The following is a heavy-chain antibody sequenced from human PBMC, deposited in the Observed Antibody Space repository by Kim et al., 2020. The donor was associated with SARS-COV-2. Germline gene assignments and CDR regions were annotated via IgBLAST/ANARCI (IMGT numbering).Heavy chain of an antibody. V-gene: IGHV1-18*01. J-gene: IGHJ6*02. D-gene: IGHD3-9*01. Sequence: VKVSCKASGYTFTSYGISWVRQAPGQGLEWMGWISAYNGNTNYAQKLQGRVTMTTDTSTSTAYMELKSLRSDDTAVYYCARGQYYDILTGPTNYYYYGMDVWGQGTTVTVSS. CDR3: ARGQYYDILTGPTNYYYYGMDV. CDR1: GYTFTSYG. CDR2: ISAYNGNT.